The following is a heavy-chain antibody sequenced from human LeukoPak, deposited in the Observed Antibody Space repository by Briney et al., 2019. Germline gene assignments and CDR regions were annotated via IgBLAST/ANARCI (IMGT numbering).Heavy chain of an antibody. CDR1: GFTFNTDW. Sequence: GGSLRLSCAASGFTFNTDWMYWVRQAPGKGLVWVSRINSDGRTTNYADSVKGRFTISRDNAKNTLYLQMNSLRAEDTAVYYCARDLQGGYSGYVLGYWGQGTLVTVSS. D-gene: IGHD5-12*01. J-gene: IGHJ4*02. CDR2: INSDGRTT. V-gene: IGHV3-74*01. CDR3: ARDLQGGYSGYVLGY.